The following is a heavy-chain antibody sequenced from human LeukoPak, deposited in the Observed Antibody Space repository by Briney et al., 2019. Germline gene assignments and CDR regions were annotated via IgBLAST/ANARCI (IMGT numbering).Heavy chain of an antibody. D-gene: IGHD5-24*01. V-gene: IGHV1-18*01. CDR3: ARDPGRDGYNQDY. J-gene: IGHJ4*02. CDR2: ISAYNGNT. Sequence: GASVKVSCKASGYAFITYGFSWVRQAPGQGLEWMGWISAYNGNTNYAQKLQGRVTMTTDTSTSTAYVELRSLKSDDTAMYYCARDPGRDGYNQDYWGQGTLVTVSS. CDR1: GYAFITYG.